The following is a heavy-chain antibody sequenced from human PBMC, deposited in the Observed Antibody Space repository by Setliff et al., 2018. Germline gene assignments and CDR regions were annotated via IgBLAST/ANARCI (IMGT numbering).Heavy chain of an antibody. D-gene: IGHD2-21*02. CDR3: VRGRPFVVVTATQASFDY. J-gene: IGHJ4*02. CDR1: GYTFTNYG. Sequence: ASVKVSCKASGYTFTNYGVSWVRQAPGQGLEWMGWIGIYNGDTNYAQKLQGRVTMTTDTSTSTAYMELRSLRPDDTAVYYCVRGRPFVVVTATQASFDYWGQGTLVTVSS. CDR2: IGIYNGDT. V-gene: IGHV1-18*01.